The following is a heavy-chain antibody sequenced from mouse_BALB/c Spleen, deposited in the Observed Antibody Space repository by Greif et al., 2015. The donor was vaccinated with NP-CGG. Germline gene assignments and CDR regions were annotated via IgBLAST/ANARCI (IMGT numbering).Heavy chain of an antibody. D-gene: IGHD1-1*01. J-gene: IGHJ4*01. CDR1: GLTFSSYA. CDR2: ISSGGSYT. CDR3: ARHRFTTVTYAMDY. V-gene: IGHV5-9-3*01. Sequence: DVKLVESGGGLVKPGGSLKLSCAASGLTFSSYAMSWVRQTPEKRLEWVATISSGGSYTYYPDSVKGRFTISRDNAKNTLYLQMSSLRSEDTAMYYCARHRFTTVTYAMDYWGQGTSVTVPS.